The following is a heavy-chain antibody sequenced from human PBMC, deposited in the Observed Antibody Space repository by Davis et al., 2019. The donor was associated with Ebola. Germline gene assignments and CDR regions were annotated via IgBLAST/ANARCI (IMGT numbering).Heavy chain of an antibody. CDR2: ISSDGGIT. Sequence: PGGALRLSCAASGFTFSRYWMHWVRQAPGKGLVYVSRISSDGGITSYADSVKGTLPSSRDNAKSTLYLQMNSLTAEDTALYYSVRTTSGAPEYWGHQTLVTVSS. V-gene: IGHV3-74*01. J-gene: IGHJ4*01. D-gene: IGHD4-17*01. CDR1: GFTFSRYW. CDR3: VRTTSGAPEY.